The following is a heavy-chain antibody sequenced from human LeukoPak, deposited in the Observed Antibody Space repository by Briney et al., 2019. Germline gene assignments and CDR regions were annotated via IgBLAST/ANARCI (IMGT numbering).Heavy chain of an antibody. CDR2: IYYSGST. CDR3: ARLGVGDADAFDI. Sequence: SETLSLTCTVSGGSISSSRYYWGWIRQPPGKGLEWTGSIYYSGSTYYNPSLKSRVTISVDTSKNQFSLKLSSVTAADTAVYYCARLGVGDADAFDIWGQGTMVTVSS. V-gene: IGHV4-39*01. J-gene: IGHJ3*02. CDR1: GGSISSSRYY. D-gene: IGHD2-21*02.